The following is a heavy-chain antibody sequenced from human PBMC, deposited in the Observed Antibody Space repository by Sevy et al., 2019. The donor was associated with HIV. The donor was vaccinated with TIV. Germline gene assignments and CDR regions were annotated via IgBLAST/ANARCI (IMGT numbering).Heavy chain of an antibody. J-gene: IGHJ6*03. V-gene: IGHV3-30*02. CDR2: IRYDGSNK. CDR1: GFTFSSYG. CDR3: ATGTGNRYCSSTSCRPHYYYYMDV. Sequence: GGSLRLSCAASGFTFSSYGMHWVRQAPGKGLEWVAFIRYDGSNKYYADSVKGRFTISRDNSKNTLYLQMNSLRAEDTAVYYCATGTGNRYCSSTSCRPHYYYYMDVWGKGTTVTVSS. D-gene: IGHD2-2*01.